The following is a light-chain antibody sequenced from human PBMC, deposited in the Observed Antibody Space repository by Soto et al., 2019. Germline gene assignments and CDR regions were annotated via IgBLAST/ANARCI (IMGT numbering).Light chain of an antibody. CDR1: SGSIASNY. Sequence: NFMLTQHHSVSESPGKTVIISCTRSSGSIASNYVQWYQQRPGSSPTTVIYEDNQRPSGVPDRFSGSIDSSSNSASLTISGLETEDEADYYCQSYDATNQVFGGGTQLTVL. V-gene: IGLV6-57*01. CDR3: QSYDATNQV. J-gene: IGLJ3*02. CDR2: EDN.